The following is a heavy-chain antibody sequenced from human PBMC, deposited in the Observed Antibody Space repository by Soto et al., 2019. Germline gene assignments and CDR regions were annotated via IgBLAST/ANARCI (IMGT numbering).Heavy chain of an antibody. CDR2: ISSSSSTI. Sequence: GGSLRLSCAASGFTFSSFGMNWVRQAPGKGLEWVSYISSSSSTIYYLDSVKGRFTISRDNAKNSLYLQMNSLRAEDTAVYYCAREVYTPPYYYYMDVWGKGTSVTVSS. CDR1: GFTFSSFG. D-gene: IGHD1-20*01. J-gene: IGHJ6*03. V-gene: IGHV3-48*01. CDR3: AREVYTPPYYYYMDV.